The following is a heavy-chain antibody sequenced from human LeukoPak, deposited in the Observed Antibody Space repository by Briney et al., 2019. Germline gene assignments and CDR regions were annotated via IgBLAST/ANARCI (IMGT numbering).Heavy chain of an antibody. Sequence: GGSLRLSCAASVFTFSSYWMNWVRQAPGKGLVWVSRIASDGSSTTYADSVKGRFSISRDNAKNTLYLQMNSLRVEDTAVYYCARGRPHGNDYWGQGTLVPVSS. CDR3: ARGRPHGNDY. V-gene: IGHV3-74*01. CDR1: VFTFSSYW. CDR2: IASDGSST. D-gene: IGHD4-23*01. J-gene: IGHJ4*02.